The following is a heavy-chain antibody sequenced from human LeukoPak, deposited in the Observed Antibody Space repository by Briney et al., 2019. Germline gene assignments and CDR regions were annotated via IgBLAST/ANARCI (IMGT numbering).Heavy chain of an antibody. CDR3: ARGIAVAGPQVY. V-gene: IGHV1-46*01. CDR1: GYTFTSYY. CDR2: INPSGGST. Sequence: ASVKVSCKASGYTFTSYYMHWVRQAPGQGLEWMGIINPSGGSTSYAQKFQGRVTMTEDTSTDTAYMELSSLRSEDTAVYYCARGIAVAGPQVYWGQGTLVTVSS. D-gene: IGHD6-19*01. J-gene: IGHJ4*02.